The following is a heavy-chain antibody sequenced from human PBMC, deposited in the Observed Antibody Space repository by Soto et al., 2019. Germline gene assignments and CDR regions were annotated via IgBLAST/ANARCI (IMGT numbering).Heavy chain of an antibody. Sequence: PGESLKISCKGSGYSFTSYWISWVRQMPGKGLEWMGRIDPSDSYTNYSPSFQGHVTISADKSISTAYLQWSSLKASDTAMYHCARTGEIAAADYYYGMDVWGQGTTVTVSS. J-gene: IGHJ6*02. CDR1: GYSFTSYW. V-gene: IGHV5-10-1*01. D-gene: IGHD6-13*01. CDR2: IDPSDSYT. CDR3: ARTGEIAAADYYYGMDV.